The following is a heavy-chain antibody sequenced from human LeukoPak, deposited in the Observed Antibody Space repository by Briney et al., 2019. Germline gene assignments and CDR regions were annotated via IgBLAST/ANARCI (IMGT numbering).Heavy chain of an antibody. Sequence: GGSLRLSCAASGFTFSSYGMHWVRQAPGKGLEWVSSISSSSSYIYYADSVKGRFTISRDNAKNSLYLQMNSLRAEDTAVYYCARAIYDYYDSSGSGSRLFDYWGQGTLVTVSS. CDR3: ARAIYDYYDSSGSGSRLFDY. V-gene: IGHV3-21*01. CDR1: GFTFSSYG. CDR2: ISSSSSYI. D-gene: IGHD3-22*01. J-gene: IGHJ4*02.